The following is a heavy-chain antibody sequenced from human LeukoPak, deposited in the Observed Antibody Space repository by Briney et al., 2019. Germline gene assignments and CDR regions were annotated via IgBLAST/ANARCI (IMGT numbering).Heavy chain of an antibody. J-gene: IGHJ4*02. CDR1: GGSISSYY. Sequence: SETLSLTCTVSGGSISSYYWSWIRQPPGKGLEWIGYIYYSGGTNYNPSLQSRVTISVDTSKNQFSLKLSSVTAADTAVYYCARAPHFFDTSGSRYYFDYWGRGALVTVSS. CDR3: ARAPHFFDTSGSRYYFDY. D-gene: IGHD3-22*01. CDR2: IYYSGGT. V-gene: IGHV4-59*08.